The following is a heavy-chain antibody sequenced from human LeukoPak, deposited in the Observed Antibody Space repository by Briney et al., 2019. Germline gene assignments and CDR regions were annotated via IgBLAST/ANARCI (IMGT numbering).Heavy chain of an antibody. V-gene: IGHV3-30*18. CDR1: GFTYSSYG. J-gene: IGHJ6*03. CDR2: ISYDGSNK. CDR3: AKSRATAGTGPYYYMDV. Sequence: GGSLRLSCAASGFTYSSYGMHWVRQAPGKGLEWVAVISYDGSNKYYADSVKGRFTISRDNSKNTLYLQMNSLRAEDTAVYYCAKSRATAGTGPYYYMDVWGRGTTVAVSS. D-gene: IGHD6-13*01.